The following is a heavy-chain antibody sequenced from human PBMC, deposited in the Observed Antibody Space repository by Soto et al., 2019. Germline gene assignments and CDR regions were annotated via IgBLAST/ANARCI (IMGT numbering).Heavy chain of an antibody. D-gene: IGHD5-18*01. J-gene: IGHJ5*02. CDR2: IYYSGST. V-gene: IGHV4-59*01. CDR3: ARDREITRGYSYGTYNWFDP. Sequence: PSETLSLTCTVSGGSISSYYWSWIRQPPGKGLEWIGYIYYSGSTNYNPSLKSRVTISVDTSKNQFSLKLSSVTAADTAVYYCARDREITRGYSYGTYNWFDPWGQGTLATVSS. CDR1: GGSISSYY.